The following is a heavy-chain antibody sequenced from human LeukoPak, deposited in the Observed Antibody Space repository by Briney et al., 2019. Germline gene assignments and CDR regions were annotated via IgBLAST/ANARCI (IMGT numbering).Heavy chain of an antibody. V-gene: IGHV1-18*01. CDR1: GYTFTSYG. Sequence: GASVKVSCKASGYTFTSYGISWVRQAPGQGLEWMGWISAYNGNTNYAQKLQGRVTMTTDTSTSTVYMELRSLRSDDTAVYYCARPSMVRGVGFDYWGQGTLVTVSS. CDR3: ARPSMVRGVGFDY. D-gene: IGHD3-10*01. CDR2: ISAYNGNT. J-gene: IGHJ4*02.